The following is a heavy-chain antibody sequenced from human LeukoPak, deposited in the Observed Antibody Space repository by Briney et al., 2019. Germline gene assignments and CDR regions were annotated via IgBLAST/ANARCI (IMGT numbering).Heavy chain of an antibody. J-gene: IGHJ4*02. CDR2: ISGSGGST. CDR3: AKGVWFGELLFPYHFDY. D-gene: IGHD3-10*01. CDR1: GFTFSSYA. V-gene: IGHV3-23*01. Sequence: GGSLRLSCTASGFTFSSYAMSWVRQAPGKGLEWVSAISGSGGSTYYADSVKGRFTISRDNSKNTLYLQMNSLRAEDTAVYYRAKGVWFGELLFPYHFDYWGQGTLVTVSS.